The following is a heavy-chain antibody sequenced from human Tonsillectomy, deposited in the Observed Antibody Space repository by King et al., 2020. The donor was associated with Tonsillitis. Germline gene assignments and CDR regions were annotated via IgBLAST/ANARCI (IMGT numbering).Heavy chain of an antibody. V-gene: IGHV5-10-1*03. CDR1: GYSFSNYW. D-gene: IGHD3-16*01. CDR3: ARLTGGGGGEAFDF. CDR2: IDPSDSYT. J-gene: IGHJ3*01. Sequence: VQLVESGAELKKPGESLRISCKGSGYSFSNYWISWVRQRPGKGLEWMGRIDPSDSYTNYSPSFQGHVTISADKSIGTAFLQWNSLRASDTAMYLCARLTGGGGGEAFDFWGQGTMVTVSS.